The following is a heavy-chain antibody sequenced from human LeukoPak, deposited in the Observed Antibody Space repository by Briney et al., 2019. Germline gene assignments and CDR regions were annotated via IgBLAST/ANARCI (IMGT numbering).Heavy chain of an antibody. CDR3: AKDIAVAGTVVLVPDY. Sequence: PGGSLRLSCAASGFTFDDYAMHWVRQAPGKGLDWVSLISGDGGSTYYADSVKGRFTISRDNSKNSLYLQMNSLRTEDTALYYCAKDIAVAGTVVLVPDYWGQGTLVTVSS. J-gene: IGHJ4*02. V-gene: IGHV3-43*02. CDR2: ISGDGGST. CDR1: GFTFDDYA. D-gene: IGHD6-19*01.